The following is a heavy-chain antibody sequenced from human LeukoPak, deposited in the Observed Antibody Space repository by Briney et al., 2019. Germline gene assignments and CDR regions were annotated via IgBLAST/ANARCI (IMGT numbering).Heavy chain of an antibody. D-gene: IGHD2-8*02. V-gene: IGHV3-66*02. Sequence: GGSLRLSCAVSGHTVSGNYMSWVRQAPGKGLEWVSGIYSGGSTYYADSVKGRFTISRDNSKNTLYLQMNSLRAEDTAVYYCARDGEGVLGFDYWGQGTLVTVSS. CDR3: ARDGEGVLGFDY. CDR1: GHTVSGNY. J-gene: IGHJ4*02. CDR2: IYSGGST.